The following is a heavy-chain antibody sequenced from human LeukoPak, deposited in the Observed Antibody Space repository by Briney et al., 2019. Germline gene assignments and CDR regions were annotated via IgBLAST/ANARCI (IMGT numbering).Heavy chain of an antibody. CDR1: GGSISSYY. CDR2: IYYSGST. CDR3: ARDSWGSGWYDY. V-gene: IGHV4-59*01. D-gene: IGHD6-19*01. J-gene: IGHJ4*02. Sequence: PSQTLSLTCTVSGGSISSYYWSWIRQPPGKGLEWIGYIYYSGSTNYNPSLKSRVTISVDTSKNQFSLKLSSVTAADTAVYCCARDSWGSGWYDYWGQGTLVTVSS.